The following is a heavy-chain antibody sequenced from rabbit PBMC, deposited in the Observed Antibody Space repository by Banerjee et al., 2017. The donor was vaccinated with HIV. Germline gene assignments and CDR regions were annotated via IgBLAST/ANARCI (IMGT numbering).Heavy chain of an antibody. D-gene: IGHD7-1*01. Sequence: QEQLVESGGGLVTLGGSLKLSCKASGIDFSTYGISWVRQAPGKGLEWIGYIYPDYGTTDYASWVNGRFTISLDNARTTVFLRMTSLTAADTATYFCARDLAAVTGWNFGLWGQGTLVTVS. CDR3: ARDLAAVTGWNFGL. V-gene: IGHV1S47*01. J-gene: IGHJ4*01. CDR2: IYPDYGTT. CDR1: GIDFSTYG.